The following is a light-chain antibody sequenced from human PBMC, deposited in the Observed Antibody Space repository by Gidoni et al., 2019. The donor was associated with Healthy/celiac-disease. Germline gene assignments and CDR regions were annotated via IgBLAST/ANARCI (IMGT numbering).Light chain of an antibody. CDR3: AAWDDSLNGPNVV. J-gene: IGLJ2*01. CDR2: SNN. V-gene: IGLV1-44*01. Sequence: QSVLTQPPPASGTPGQRCTISCSGSSSNLGSNTVNWYQQLPGTAPKLLIYSNNQRPSGVPDRFSGSKSGTSASLAISGLQSEDEADYYCAAWDDSLNGPNVVFGGGTKLTVL. CDR1: SSNLGSNT.